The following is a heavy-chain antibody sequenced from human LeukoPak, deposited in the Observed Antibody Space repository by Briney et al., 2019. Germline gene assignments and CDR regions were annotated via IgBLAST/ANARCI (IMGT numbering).Heavy chain of an antibody. D-gene: IGHD3-10*01. V-gene: IGHV6-1*01. CDR1: GDSVSSNSAA. Sequence: SXALSXTCALSGDSVSSNSAAWNWIRQXPSGGLEWLGRTYYRSKWYYDYAVSVTSRITINPDTSKNQFSLHLNSVTPEDTAVYYCAREGSSSFDYWGQGTLVTVSS. CDR2: TYYRSKWYY. CDR3: AREGSSSFDY. J-gene: IGHJ4*02.